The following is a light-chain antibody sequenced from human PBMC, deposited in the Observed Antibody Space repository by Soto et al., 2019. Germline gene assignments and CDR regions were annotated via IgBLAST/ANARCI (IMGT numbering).Light chain of an antibody. CDR2: DAS. CDR3: QQYNSYPWT. V-gene: IGKV1-5*01. J-gene: IGKJ1*01. Sequence: DIQMTQSPSTLSASVGDRVTITCRASQSISSCLAWSQQKPGKATKLLSYDASSLVSGVPSRYSGSRSGTEVTLTISSLQPGDLATEYGQQYNSYPWTFGQGTKVVIK. CDR1: QSISSC.